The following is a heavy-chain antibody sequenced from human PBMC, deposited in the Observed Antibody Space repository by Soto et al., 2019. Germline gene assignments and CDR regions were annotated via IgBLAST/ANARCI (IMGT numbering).Heavy chain of an antibody. V-gene: IGHV1-58*01. Sequence: IQLVQSGPEVKKPGTSVKVSCKASGFTFTSSAVQWVRQARGQRLEWIGWIVVGSGNTNYAQTFQERVTITRDMSTSTPYMELSSLRSEDAAVYYCAVDGDCYGSNYYYYGMDVWVQGTTVTVSS. D-gene: IGHD5-18*01. J-gene: IGHJ6*02. CDR1: GFTFTSSA. CDR3: AVDGDCYGSNYYYYGMDV. CDR2: IVVGSGNT.